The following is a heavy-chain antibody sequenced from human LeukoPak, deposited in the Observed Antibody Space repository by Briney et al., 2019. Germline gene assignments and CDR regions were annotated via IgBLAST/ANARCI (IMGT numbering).Heavy chain of an antibody. CDR2: ISSSGSTI. V-gene: IGHV3-48*03. Sequence: PGGSLRLSCAASGFTFSSYEMNWVRQAPGKGLEWVSYISSSGSTIYYADSVKGRFTISRDNAKNSLYLQMNSLRAEDTAVYYCARDAGEITMIVDYWGQGTLVTVSS. D-gene: IGHD3-22*01. J-gene: IGHJ4*02. CDR3: ARDAGEITMIVDY. CDR1: GFTFSSYE.